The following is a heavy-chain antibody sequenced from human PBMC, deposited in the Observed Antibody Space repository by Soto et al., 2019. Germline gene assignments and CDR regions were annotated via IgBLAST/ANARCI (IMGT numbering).Heavy chain of an antibody. CDR2: IIPLSGTA. V-gene: IGHV1-69*01. Sequence: QVQLEQYGGDVKQPGSSVSVSCKTSGGTFITYAINWVRQAPVQGLEWMGAIIPLSGTADYSQKFQGRVTITADETTSTAYMALSSLRFDDTAVYFCARPKGTYSSGYYYFDFWGQGTLVTVSS. J-gene: IGHJ4*02. D-gene: IGHD6-19*01. CDR1: GGTFITYA. CDR3: ARPKGTYSSGYYYFDF.